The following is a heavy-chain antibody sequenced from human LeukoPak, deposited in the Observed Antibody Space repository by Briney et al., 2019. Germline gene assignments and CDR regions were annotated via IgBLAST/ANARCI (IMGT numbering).Heavy chain of an antibody. J-gene: IGHJ4*02. D-gene: IGHD2-15*01. CDR1: GFTFSSYG. Sequence: GGSLRLSCAASGFTFSSYGMHWVRQAPGKGLEWVAFIRFDGSNKYYADSVKGRFTISRDNSKNTLYLQINSLRAEDTAVYYCAKMQGSRYCSGGSCYSSFDYWGQGTLVTVSS. V-gene: IGHV3-30*02. CDR2: IRFDGSNK. CDR3: AKMQGSRYCSGGSCYSSFDY.